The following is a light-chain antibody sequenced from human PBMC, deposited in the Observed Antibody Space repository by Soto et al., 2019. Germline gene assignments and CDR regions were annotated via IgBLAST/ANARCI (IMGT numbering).Light chain of an antibody. CDR3: QQRSNWPT. J-gene: IGKJ5*01. Sequence: EIVLTQSPATLYLSLGESATLSCGASQTVSSRYLAWYQQRPGLAPRLLMYDASSRAAGIPARFSGSGSGTDFTLTISSIEPEDFAVYYCQQRSNWPTFRQGTRLEIK. V-gene: IGKV3D-20*02. CDR1: QTVSSRY. CDR2: DAS.